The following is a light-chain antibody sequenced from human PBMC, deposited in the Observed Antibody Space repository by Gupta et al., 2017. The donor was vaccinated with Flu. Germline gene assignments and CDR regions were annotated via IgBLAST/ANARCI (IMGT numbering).Light chain of an antibody. CDR2: DVT. J-gene: IGLJ2*01. Sequence: ATACTGTNPDIGSHKYVSWDQQHPGKPPQLLIYDVTNRPSGVSTRFSGSTSGDTASLTISGRQAEDEADYYCSSCTSSTTLVFGGGTRLTVL. CDR1: NPDIGSHKY. V-gene: IGLV2-14*01. CDR3: SSCTSSTTLV.